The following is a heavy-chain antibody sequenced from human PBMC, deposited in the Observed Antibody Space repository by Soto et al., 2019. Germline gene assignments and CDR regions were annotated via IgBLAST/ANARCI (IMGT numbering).Heavy chain of an antibody. CDR1: GGSISSDSHY. CDR3: ASHVQVVGSSLTDY. CDR2: IHHNGVT. J-gene: IGHJ4*02. V-gene: IGHV4-39*01. Sequence: QLQLQESGPGLVKPSETLSLTCTVSGGSISSDSHYWGWIRQPPGKGLEWIGIIHHNGVTYYNPSLKSRFAITVDTSKNQFSRKVTSVTAADTAVYYCASHVQVVGSSLTDYWGQGTLVTVSS. D-gene: IGHD1-26*01.